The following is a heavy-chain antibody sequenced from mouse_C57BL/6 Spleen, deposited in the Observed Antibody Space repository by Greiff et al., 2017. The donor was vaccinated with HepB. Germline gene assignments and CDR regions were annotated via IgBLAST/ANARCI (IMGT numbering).Heavy chain of an antibody. J-gene: IGHJ3*01. V-gene: IGHV1-52*01. D-gene: IGHD2-4*01. CDR3: ARAGDYDGFAY. CDR1: GYTFTSYW. Sequence: VQVQQPGAELVRPGSSVKLSCKASGYTFTSYWMHWVKQRPIQGLEWIGNIDPSDSETHYNQKFKDKATLTVDKSSSTAYMQLSSLTSEDSAVYYCARAGDYDGFAYWGQGTLVTVSA. CDR2: IDPSDSET.